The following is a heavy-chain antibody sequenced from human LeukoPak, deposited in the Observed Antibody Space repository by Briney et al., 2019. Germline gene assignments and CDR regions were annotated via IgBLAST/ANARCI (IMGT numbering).Heavy chain of an antibody. D-gene: IGHD2-21*01. CDR1: GGSISSSSYY. V-gene: IGHV4-61*05. J-gene: IGHJ4*02. Sequence: PSETLSLTCTVSGGSISSSSYYWGWIRQPPGKGLEWIGYIHYSGSSNYNPSLKSRVTISLDTSKNQFSLKLSSVTAADTAVYCCARSLHISAPFDVWGQGTLVTVSS. CDR3: ARSLHISAPFDV. CDR2: IHYSGSS.